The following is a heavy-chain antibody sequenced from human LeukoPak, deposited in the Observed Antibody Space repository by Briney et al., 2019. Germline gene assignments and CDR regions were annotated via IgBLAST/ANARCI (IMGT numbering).Heavy chain of an antibody. V-gene: IGHV3-33*06. CDR1: GFTFGSYG. CDR2: IWYDGSNT. J-gene: IGHJ3*01. Sequence: GRCLRLSCAAAGFTFGSYGMEWVSQARGKWLGWGEVIWYDGSNTYYAASVKGRFTISRDNSKKTLYLQMNSLRAEDTAVYYCAKGKVHHDGALDAWGQGTLVTVSS. CDR3: AKGKVHHDGALDA. D-gene: IGHD3-16*01.